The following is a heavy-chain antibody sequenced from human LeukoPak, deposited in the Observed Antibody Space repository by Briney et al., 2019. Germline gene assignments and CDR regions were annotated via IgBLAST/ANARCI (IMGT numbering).Heavy chain of an antibody. CDR2: INPNSGGT. CDR1: GYTFTGYY. J-gene: IGHJ5*02. Sequence: ASVKVSCKASGYTFTGYYMHWVRQAPGQGLEWMGWINPNSGGTNYAQKFQGRVTMTRDTSISTAYMELSRPRSDDTAVYYCAREGYSYGYNWFDPWGQGTLVTVSS. V-gene: IGHV1-2*02. CDR3: AREGYSYGYNWFDP. D-gene: IGHD5-18*01.